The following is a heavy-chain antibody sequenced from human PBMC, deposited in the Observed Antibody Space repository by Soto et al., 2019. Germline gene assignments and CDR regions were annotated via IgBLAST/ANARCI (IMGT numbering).Heavy chain of an antibody. D-gene: IGHD3-22*01. J-gene: IGHJ4*02. CDR2: IYYSGST. CDR1: GDSISSGDYY. V-gene: IGHV4-30-4*01. CDR3: ARDDRSGSYHD. Sequence: PSETLSLTCAVSGDSISSGDYYWSWIRQPPGKGLEWIGYIYYSGSTNYNPSLKSRVTISVDTSKNQFSLKLSSVTAADTAVYYCARDDRSGSYHDWGQGTLVTVS.